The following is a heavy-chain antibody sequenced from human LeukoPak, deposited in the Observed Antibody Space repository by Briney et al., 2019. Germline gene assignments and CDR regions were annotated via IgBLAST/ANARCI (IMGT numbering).Heavy chain of an antibody. CDR2: SNPSGAST. CDR3: AQRPYGDYILY. D-gene: IGHD4-17*01. J-gene: IGHJ4*02. Sequence: ASVKVSCKASGYTFPSYSIHWVRQAPGQGLEWMGVSNPSGASTTYAQKSQGRVTMTRDTSTSTVYMELSSLRSEDTAVYYCAQRPYGDYILYWGQGTLVTVSS. CDR1: GYTFPSYS. V-gene: IGHV1-46*03.